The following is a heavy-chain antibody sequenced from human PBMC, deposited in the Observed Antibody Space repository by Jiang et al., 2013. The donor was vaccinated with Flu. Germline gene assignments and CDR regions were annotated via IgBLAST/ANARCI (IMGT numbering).Heavy chain of an antibody. CDR3: ARDDYYGSGSYSPVPYNYYYGMDV. Sequence: GGGVVQPGRSLXLSCAASGFTFSSYGMHWVRQAPGKGLEWVAVIWYEGSNKYYADSVKGRFTTSRDNAKNTLYLQMNSLRAEDTAVYYCARDDYYGSGSYSPVPYNYYYGMDVWGQGTTVTVSS. J-gene: IGHJ6*02. CDR2: IWYEGSNK. CDR1: GFTFSSYG. V-gene: IGHV3-33*01. D-gene: IGHD3-10*01.